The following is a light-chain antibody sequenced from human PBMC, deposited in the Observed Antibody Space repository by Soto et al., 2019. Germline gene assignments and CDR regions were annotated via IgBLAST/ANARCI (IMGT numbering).Light chain of an antibody. CDR3: QQYGSSPWT. CDR2: IAS. CDR1: QSVSSSY. V-gene: IGKV3-20*01. Sequence: EIVLTQSPGTLSLSPGEGATLSCRASQSVSSSYLAWYQQKPGQAPRLLIYIASTRAPGIPDRFSGSGSGTDFTLTISRLEPEDFEVYYCQQYGSSPWTFGQGTKVEIK. J-gene: IGKJ1*01.